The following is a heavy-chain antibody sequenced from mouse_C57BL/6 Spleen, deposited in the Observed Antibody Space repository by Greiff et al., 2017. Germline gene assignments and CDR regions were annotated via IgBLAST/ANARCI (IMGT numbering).Heavy chain of an antibody. CDR2: IDPSDSYT. J-gene: IGHJ2*01. V-gene: IGHV1-69*01. CDR3: ARRDNYGSIYYFDY. D-gene: IGHD1-1*01. CDR1: GYTFTSFW. Sequence: VQLQQPGAELVMPGASVKLSCKASGYTFTSFWMHWVKQRPGQGLEWIGEIDPSDSYTNYNQKFKGKSTLTVDKSSSTAYMQLSSLTSEDSAVYYCARRDNYGSIYYFDYWGQGTTLTVSS.